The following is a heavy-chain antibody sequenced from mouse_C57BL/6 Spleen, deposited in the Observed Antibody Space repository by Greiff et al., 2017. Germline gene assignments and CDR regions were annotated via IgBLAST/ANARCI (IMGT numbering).Heavy chain of an antibody. Sequence: VKLQESGPELVKPGASVTLSCKASGYTFTSYDVNWVKQRPGQGLEWIGWIYPRDGSTKYNEKFKGKATLTVDTSSSTAYIELHSLTSEDSAVYFCARYGLYAMDYWGQGTSVTVSS. V-gene: IGHV1-85*01. D-gene: IGHD1-2*01. CDR3: ARYGLYAMDY. CDR2: IYPRDGST. J-gene: IGHJ4*01. CDR1: GYTFTSYD.